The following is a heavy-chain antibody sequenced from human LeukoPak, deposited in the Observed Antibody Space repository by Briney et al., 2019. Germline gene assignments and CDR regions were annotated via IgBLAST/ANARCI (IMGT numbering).Heavy chain of an antibody. Sequence: PGGSLRVSCVASGFTFSHYAMSWVRQAPGKGLVWVSGIHSRGATTYHSESVKGRFTISRDNSGNTLFLQMSSLRPEDTAVYYCVRTLYDFWSGTYDFWGQGTLVTVSS. CDR2: IHSRGATT. CDR1: GFTFSHYA. V-gene: IGHV3-23*05. CDR3: VRTLYDFWSGTYDF. J-gene: IGHJ4*02. D-gene: IGHD3-3*01.